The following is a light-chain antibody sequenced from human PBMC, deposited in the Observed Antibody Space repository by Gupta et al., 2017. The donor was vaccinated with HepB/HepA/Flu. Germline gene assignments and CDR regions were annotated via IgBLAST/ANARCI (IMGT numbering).Light chain of an antibody. V-gene: IGKV1-39*01. CDR1: QSITGY. CDR3: QQSHTIPWT. J-gene: IGKJ1*01. CDR2: ATT. Sequence: DMQMTQSPASLSASIGDRVTIPCRASQSITGYLNWYQQSPGKAPRLLIYATTTLQSGVPSRFSGSGFGTDFTLTISSLQPEDFTTYYCQQSHTIPWTFGQGTKVEIK.